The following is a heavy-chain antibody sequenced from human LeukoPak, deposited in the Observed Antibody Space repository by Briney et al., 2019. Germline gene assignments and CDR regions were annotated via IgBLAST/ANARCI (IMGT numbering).Heavy chain of an antibody. CDR3: ARLSPLTGAYYYMDV. V-gene: IGHV4-39*07. CDR2: IYYSGST. CDR1: GGSISSSSYY. Sequence: SETLSLTCTVSGGSISSSSYYWGWIRQPPGKGLEWIGSIYYSGSTYYDPSLKSRVTISVDTSKNQFSLKLSSVTAADTAVYYCARLSPLTGAYYYMDVWGKGTTVTVSS. D-gene: IGHD7-27*01. J-gene: IGHJ6*03.